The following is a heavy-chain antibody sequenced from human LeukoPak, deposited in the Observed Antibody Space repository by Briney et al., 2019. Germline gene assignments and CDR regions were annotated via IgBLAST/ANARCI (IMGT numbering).Heavy chain of an antibody. CDR2: IYYSGNT. CDR1: GVSISSSNSY. D-gene: IGHD3-22*01. J-gene: IGHJ4*02. Sequence: PSETLSLTCTVSGVSISSSNSYWGWIRQPPGKGLEWIGSIYYSGNTYYNASLKSQVSISIDPSKNQFSLKLTSVTAADTAVYYCARVTGYMIEDYFDYWGQGALVTVSS. V-gene: IGHV4-39*01. CDR3: ARVTGYMIEDYFDY.